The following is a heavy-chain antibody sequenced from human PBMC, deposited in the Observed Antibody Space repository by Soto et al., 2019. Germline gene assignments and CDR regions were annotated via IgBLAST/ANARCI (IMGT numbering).Heavy chain of an antibody. Sequence: QEQLMQSRAEVKKPGASVKVSCKSSGYSFTGYYLHWVRQAPGQGPEWMGWIFPKSGGTKSAQKFQGRVTMTRDTSISTAYMELKRLRSDDTAVYFCAREGMYHYETKDYYPSTYGLDVWGQGTTVTVSS. CDR2: IFPKSGGT. D-gene: IGHD3-16*01. J-gene: IGHJ6*02. V-gene: IGHV1-2*02. CDR3: AREGMYHYETKDYYPSTYGLDV. CDR1: GYSFTGYY.